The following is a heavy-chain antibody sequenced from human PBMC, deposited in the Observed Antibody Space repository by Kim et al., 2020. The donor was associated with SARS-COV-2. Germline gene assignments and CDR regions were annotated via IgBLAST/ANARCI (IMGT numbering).Heavy chain of an antibody. CDR1: GFTFSTYA. CDR2: ISGSGDNT. V-gene: IGHV3-23*01. CDR3: RRTSGPD. D-gene: IGHD2-2*01. J-gene: IGHJ4*02. Sequence: GGSLRLSCAASGFTFSTYAMSWVRQAPWKGLEWVSAISGSGDNTYYADPVEGRFIISRDNSNTTLYLQMNSLRADDTAVYYCRRTSGPDWGQGTLVTVSA.